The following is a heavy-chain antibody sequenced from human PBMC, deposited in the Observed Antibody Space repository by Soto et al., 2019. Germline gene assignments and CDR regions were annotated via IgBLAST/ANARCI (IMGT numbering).Heavy chain of an antibody. V-gene: IGHV3-30*18. Sequence: QVQLVESGGGVDQPGRSLRLSCAASGFTFSSYGMHWVRQAPGKGLEWVAVISYDGSNKYYADSVKGRFTISRDNSKNTLYLQMNSLRAEDTSVYYCANPAYYYDSSGYYTQDAFDIWGQGTMVTVSS. J-gene: IGHJ3*02. D-gene: IGHD3-22*01. CDR1: GFTFSSYG. CDR2: ISYDGSNK. CDR3: ANPAYYYDSSGYYTQDAFDI.